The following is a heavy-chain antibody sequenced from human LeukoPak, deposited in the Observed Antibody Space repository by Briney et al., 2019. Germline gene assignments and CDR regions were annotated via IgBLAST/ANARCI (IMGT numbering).Heavy chain of an antibody. CDR2: VYAGDSET. CDR1: GYMFINYW. D-gene: IGHD5-12*01. CDR3: ARLGSGYHYNHYYGLDV. J-gene: IGHJ6*02. Sequence: GESLKISCKGSGYMFINYWIAWVRQMPGKGLEWMGIVYAGDSETRYSPSFQGQVTMSADRSTITAYLQWSSLTASDSATYYCARLGSGYHYNHYYGLDVWGQGTTVTVS. V-gene: IGHV5-51*01.